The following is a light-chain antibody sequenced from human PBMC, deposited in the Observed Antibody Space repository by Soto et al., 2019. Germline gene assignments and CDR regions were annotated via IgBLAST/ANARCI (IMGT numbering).Light chain of an antibody. V-gene: IGKV3-11*01. CDR1: QSVSSC. CDR3: QQRSNWPPIT. Sequence: EIVLIQSPATLSLSPGERATLSCRASQSVSSCLACYQQKPGQAPRLLIYDASNRATGIPARFIGSGSGTDFTLTISSLEPEDFAVYYCQQRSNWPPITFGQGTRLEIQ. CDR2: DAS. J-gene: IGKJ5*01.